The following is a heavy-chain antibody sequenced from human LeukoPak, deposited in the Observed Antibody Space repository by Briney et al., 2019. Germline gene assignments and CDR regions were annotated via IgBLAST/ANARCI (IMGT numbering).Heavy chain of an antibody. V-gene: IGHV3-11*04. CDR3: ARPDYGDYYMDV. CDR2: ISSSGSTI. D-gene: IGHD4-17*01. Sequence: PGGSLRLSCAASGFTFSDYYISWNRQAPGKGLGWVSYISSSGSTISYADSVKVRFTISRDNAKNSLYLQMNSLRAEDTAVYYCARPDYGDYYMDVWGKGTTVTVSS. J-gene: IGHJ6*03. CDR1: GFTFSDYY.